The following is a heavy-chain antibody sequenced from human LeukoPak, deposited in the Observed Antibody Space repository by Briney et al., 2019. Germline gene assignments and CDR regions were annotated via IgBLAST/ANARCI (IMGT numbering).Heavy chain of an antibody. CDR2: MNPNSGNT. CDR3: ARSCGVAADKCYYYYGMDV. J-gene: IGHJ6*02. Sequence: ASVKVSCKASGYTFTSYDIKWVRQATGQGLEWMGWMNPNSGNTGYAQKFQGRVTMTRNTSISTAYMELSSLRSEDTAVYYCARSCGVAADKCYYYYGMDVWGQGTTVTVSS. CDR1: GYTFTSYD. V-gene: IGHV1-8*01. D-gene: IGHD2-15*01.